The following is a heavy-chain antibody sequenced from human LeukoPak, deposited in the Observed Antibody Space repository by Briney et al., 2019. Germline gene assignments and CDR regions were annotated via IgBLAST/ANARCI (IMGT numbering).Heavy chain of an antibody. CDR2: IKKSGRT. Sequence: SETLSLTCTVPGGSISSSSYDWGWIRQPRGKGGEGIAKIKKSGRTNYNPSLKTRLTISLDTSNNQFSLKLSSVPAADTAVYYCARRRARNCRSTSCYEGWFDPWGQGTLVTVSS. CDR3: ARRRARNCRSTSCYEGWFDP. J-gene: IGHJ5*02. D-gene: IGHD2-2*01. CDR1: GGSISSSSYD. V-gene: IGHV4-39*01.